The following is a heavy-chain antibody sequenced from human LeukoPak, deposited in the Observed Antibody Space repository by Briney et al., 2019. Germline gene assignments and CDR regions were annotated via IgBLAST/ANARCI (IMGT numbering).Heavy chain of an antibody. CDR1: GFTFADHA. CDR3: TRYSGYSDY. D-gene: IGHD5-12*01. CDR2: IRSNTAYGGTT. J-gene: IGHJ4*02. Sequence: GGFLRLSCTASGFTFADHAMSWVRQAPGKGLEWVGFIRSNTAYGGTTEYAASVQGRFTISRDDSKSIAYLQMNSLKTEDTAVYYCTRYSGYSDYWGQGTLVTVSS. V-gene: IGHV3-49*04.